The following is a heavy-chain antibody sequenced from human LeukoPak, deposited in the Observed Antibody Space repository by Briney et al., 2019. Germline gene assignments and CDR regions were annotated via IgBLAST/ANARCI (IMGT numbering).Heavy chain of an antibody. CDR1: GYTFTGYY. CDR3: ARDSEVVVPAFNWFDP. V-gene: IGHV1-46*01. D-gene: IGHD2-2*01. CDR2: INPSGGST. J-gene: IGHJ5*02. Sequence: GASVKVSCKASGYTFTGYYMHWVRQAPGQGLEWMGIINPSGGSTSYAQKFQGRVTMTRDMSTSTVYMELSSLRAEDTAVYYCARDSEVVVPAFNWFDPWGQGTLDTVSS.